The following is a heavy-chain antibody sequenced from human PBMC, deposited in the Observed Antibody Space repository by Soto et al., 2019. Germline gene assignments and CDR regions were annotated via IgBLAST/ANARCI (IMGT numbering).Heavy chain of an antibody. V-gene: IGHV3-33*01. J-gene: IGHJ4*02. D-gene: IGHD3-9*01. CDR3: VRDRPNTESLTGYFDT. CDR2: IRFDGSTA. Sequence: PGGSLRLSCEASGFVFRTFLMHWVRRSPGKGLEWLATIRFDGSTARYAESVRGRFKISRDNSMNTLYLQLDRLRVEDTAVYYCVRDRPNTESLTGYFDTWGQGTPVTVSS. CDR1: GFVFRTFL.